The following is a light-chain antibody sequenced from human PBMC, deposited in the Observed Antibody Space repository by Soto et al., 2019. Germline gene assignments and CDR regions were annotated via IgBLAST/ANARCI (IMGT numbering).Light chain of an antibody. Sequence: DIQMTQSPSSLSASVGDRVTITCRASQSISTFLNWYQQQPGKAPKLLIYGASRLQDGVPSRFSGSGSGTDFTLTISSLQPDDSATYYCQQSYSTPPLFTFGPGTKVDLK. CDR2: GAS. V-gene: IGKV1-39*01. CDR3: QQSYSTPPLFT. CDR1: QSISTF. J-gene: IGKJ3*01.